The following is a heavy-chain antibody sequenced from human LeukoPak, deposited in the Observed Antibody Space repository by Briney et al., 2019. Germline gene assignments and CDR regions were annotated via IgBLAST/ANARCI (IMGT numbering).Heavy chain of an antibody. CDR2: ISSTGGST. CDR3: ASGYSSDYGGNVY. J-gene: IGHJ4*02. Sequence: GGSLRLSCAATGFTFSSYAMTWVRQAPGKGLEWVAAISSTGGSTYYADSVKGRFTISRDNSKNTLYLQMNSLRTEDTAVYYCASGYSSDYGGNVYWGRGTLVTVSS. CDR1: GFTFSSYA. D-gene: IGHD4-23*01. V-gene: IGHV3-23*01.